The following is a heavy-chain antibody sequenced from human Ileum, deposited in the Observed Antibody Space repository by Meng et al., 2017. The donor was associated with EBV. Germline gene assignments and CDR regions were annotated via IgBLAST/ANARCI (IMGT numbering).Heavy chain of an antibody. CDR2: TYYRSKWYN. CDR3: ARDSSSSAYSPFDY. J-gene: IGHJ4*02. CDR1: GGSVSSNSAA. V-gene: IGHV6-1*01. D-gene: IGHD3-22*01. Sequence: QLQRQQSGPGLVRPSQTPPLTCSIAGGSVSSNSAAWNWIRQSPSRGLEWLGRTYYRSKWYNDYAVSVKSRITINPDTSKNQFSLQLNSVTPEDTAVYYCARDSSSSAYSPFDYWGQGTLVTVSS.